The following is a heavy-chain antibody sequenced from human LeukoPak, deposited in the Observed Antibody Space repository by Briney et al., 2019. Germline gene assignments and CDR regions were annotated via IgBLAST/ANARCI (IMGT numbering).Heavy chain of an antibody. J-gene: IGHJ3*02. CDR1: GFTFSSYA. CDR2: ISGSGGST. V-gene: IGHV3-23*01. D-gene: IGHD6-13*01. Sequence: GGSLRLSCAASGFTFSSYAMNWVRQAPGKGLEWVSTISGSGGSTNYAGSVKGRFTISRDNSKNTLYLQMNSLRAEDTAVYYCAARIAAVLYAFDIWGQGTMVTVSS. CDR3: AARIAAVLYAFDI.